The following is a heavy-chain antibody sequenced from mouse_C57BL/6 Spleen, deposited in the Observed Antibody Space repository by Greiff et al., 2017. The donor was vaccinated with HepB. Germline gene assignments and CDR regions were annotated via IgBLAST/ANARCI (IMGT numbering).Heavy chain of an antibody. CDR2: ISYDGSN. CDR3: ARGLYGYDWYFDV. J-gene: IGHJ1*03. D-gene: IGHD2-2*01. V-gene: IGHV3-6*01. CDR1: GYSITSGYY. Sequence: EVKLQQSGPGLVKPSQSLSLTCSVTGYSITSGYYWNWIRQFPGNKLEWMGYISYDGSNNYNPSLKNRISITRDTSKNQFFLKLNSVTTEDTATYYCARGLYGYDWYFDVWGTGTTVTVSS.